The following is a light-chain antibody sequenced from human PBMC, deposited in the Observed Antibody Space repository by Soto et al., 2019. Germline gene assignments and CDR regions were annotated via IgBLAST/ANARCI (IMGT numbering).Light chain of an antibody. CDR1: QSVSSSH. J-gene: IGKJ1*01. CDR2: GAS. Sequence: DIVLTQSPGTLSLSPGERATLSCRASQSVSSSHLAWYQQKPGQAPRLLIYGASSRATGIPDSFSGSGSGTEFTLTISRLEPEDFAVYYCQQYGSSSWTFGQGTKVEIK. V-gene: IGKV3-20*01. CDR3: QQYGSSSWT.